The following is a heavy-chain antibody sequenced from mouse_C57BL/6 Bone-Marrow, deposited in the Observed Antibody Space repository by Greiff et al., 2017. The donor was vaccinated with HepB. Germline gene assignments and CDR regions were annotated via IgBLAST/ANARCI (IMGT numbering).Heavy chain of an antibody. J-gene: IGHJ3*01. CDR3: ARHPFAY. Sequence: EGRRGEEGGEVEKTGGGWKREGEEEGGDLRRDGSAGGGKKADKRVGWVATSSRGCSYTYYPDSVKGRFTISRDNAKNTLYLQMSSLKSEDTAMYYCARHPFAYWGQGTLVTVSA. CDR1: GGDLRRDG. V-gene: IGHV5-6*01. CDR2: SSRGCSYT.